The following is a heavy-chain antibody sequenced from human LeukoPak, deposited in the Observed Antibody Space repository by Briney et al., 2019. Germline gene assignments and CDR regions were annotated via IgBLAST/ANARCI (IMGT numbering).Heavy chain of an antibody. Sequence: SETLSLTCAVYGGSFSGYYWSWIRQPPGKGLEWIGGIYDSGSTYYNPSLKSRVTISVDTSKNQFSLKLNSVTAADTAVYYCARHYGPWGQGTLVTVSS. D-gene: IGHD3-16*01. J-gene: IGHJ5*02. CDR1: GGSFSGYY. CDR2: IYDSGST. V-gene: IGHV4-34*01. CDR3: ARHYGP.